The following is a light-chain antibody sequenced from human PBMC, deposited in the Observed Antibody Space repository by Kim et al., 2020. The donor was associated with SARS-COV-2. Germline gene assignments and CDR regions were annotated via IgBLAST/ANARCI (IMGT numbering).Light chain of an antibody. CDR1: RLGEKH. V-gene: IGLV3-1*01. CDR3: QAWDSNACV. J-gene: IGLJ1*01. CDR2: HDN. Sequence: SPRQTASSACSGDRLGEKHVSWYQQKPGQSPVLVIYHDNKRPSGIPERFSGSNSGNTATLTITGTQSVDEADYHCQAWDSNACVFGAGTKVTVL.